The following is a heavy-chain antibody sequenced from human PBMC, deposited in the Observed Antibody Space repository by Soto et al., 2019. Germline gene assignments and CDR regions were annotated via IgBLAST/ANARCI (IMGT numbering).Heavy chain of an antibody. CDR3: ATNGIAVAPGAFDI. Sequence: PGEALKICCKGSGYSFTSYWISWVRQMPGKGLEWMGRIDPSDSYTNYSPSFQGHVTISADKSISTAYLQWSSLKASDTAMYYCATNGIAVAPGAFDIWGQRTMVTVSS. J-gene: IGHJ3*02. CDR2: IDPSDSYT. V-gene: IGHV5-10-1*01. CDR1: GYSFTSYW. D-gene: IGHD6-19*01.